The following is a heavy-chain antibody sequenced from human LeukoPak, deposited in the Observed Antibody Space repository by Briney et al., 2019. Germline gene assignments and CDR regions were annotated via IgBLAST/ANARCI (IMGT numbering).Heavy chain of an antibody. V-gene: IGHV4-4*09. CDR2: IYATGST. CDR1: GGSISSYY. J-gene: IGHJ5*02. Sequence: SEGLSLTCAVSGGSISSYYWSWIRQPPGKGLEWIGYIYATGSTNYNPSFKSRVTISVDPSKNQFSLNLRSVTAADTAVYYCARHGSVRSPLGPWGQGTLVTVSS. CDR3: ARHGSVRSPLGP. D-gene: IGHD3-10*01.